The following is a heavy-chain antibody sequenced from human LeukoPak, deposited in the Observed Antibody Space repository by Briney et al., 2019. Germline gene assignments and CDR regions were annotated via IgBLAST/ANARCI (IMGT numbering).Heavy chain of an antibody. Sequence: GGSLRLSCEASGFTFSNFEINWVRQAPGKGLEWISYISSRSDVKYYANSVRGRFTISRDNAKNVVFLQMSRLKAEDTALYYCARGHGQIIRYYLDVWGKGTTVTVSS. V-gene: IGHV3-48*03. CDR3: ARGHGQIIRYYLDV. CDR1: GFTFSNFE. J-gene: IGHJ6*03. CDR2: ISSRSDVK.